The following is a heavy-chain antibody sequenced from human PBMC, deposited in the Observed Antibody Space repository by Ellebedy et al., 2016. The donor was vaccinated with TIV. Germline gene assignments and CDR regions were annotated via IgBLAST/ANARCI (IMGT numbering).Heavy chain of an antibody. J-gene: IGHJ6*02. CDR1: RYTFTGYY. D-gene: IGHD1-1*01. CDR3: ARASTGTPYYYYYYGMDV. CDR2: INPNSGGT. Sequence: ASVKVSXKASRYTFTGYYMHWVRQAPGQGLEWMGWINPNSGGTNYAQKFQGWVTMTRDTSISTAYMELSRLRSDDTAVYYCARASTGTPYYYYYYGMDVWGQGTTVTVSS. V-gene: IGHV1-2*04.